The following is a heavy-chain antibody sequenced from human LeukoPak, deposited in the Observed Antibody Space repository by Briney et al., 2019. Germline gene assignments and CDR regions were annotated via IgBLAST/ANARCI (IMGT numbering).Heavy chain of an antibody. V-gene: IGHV5-51*01. Sequence: GESLKISCKGSGYSFTSYWIGWVRQMPGKGLEWMGIIYPGDSDTRYSPSFQGQVTISADKSISTAYLQWSSLKASDTAMYYCARMVDTSMVSPRYWYFDLRGRGTLVTVSS. CDR2: IYPGDSDT. J-gene: IGHJ2*01. D-gene: IGHD5-18*01. CDR1: GYSFTSYW. CDR3: ARMVDTSMVSPRYWYFDL.